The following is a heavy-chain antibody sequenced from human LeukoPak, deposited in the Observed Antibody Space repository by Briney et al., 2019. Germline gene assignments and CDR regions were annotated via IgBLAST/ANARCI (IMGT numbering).Heavy chain of an antibody. CDR1: TSY. CDR3: ARDRWNFDDSSGSNRDFDS. J-gene: IGHJ5*01. CDR2: IGSYEGDT. V-gene: IGHV1-18*01. Sequence: PMASVTVSCTATSYISWVRQAPGPGLAWMGWIGSYEGDTYYAQKFQCRVTVTTDTSTSTAYMEPRSLTSDDTAVYYCARDRWNFDDSSGSNRDFDSWGQGTLVTVSS. D-gene: IGHD3-22*01.